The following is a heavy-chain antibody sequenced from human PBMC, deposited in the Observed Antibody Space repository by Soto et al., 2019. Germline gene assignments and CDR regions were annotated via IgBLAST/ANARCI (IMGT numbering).Heavy chain of an antibody. CDR1: GVSITGSY. CDR2: IYTHGTT. Sequence: PSATLSLTCSVSGVSITGSYWTWIRQSAGEGLEWIGRIYTHGTTNYNPSLKSRVTMSVDTSKNQISLKLRSVTAADTAVYFCTRLDSSGRFHWFDPWGQGILVTVSS. CDR3: TRLDSSGRFHWFDP. D-gene: IGHD6-19*01. J-gene: IGHJ5*02. V-gene: IGHV4-4*07.